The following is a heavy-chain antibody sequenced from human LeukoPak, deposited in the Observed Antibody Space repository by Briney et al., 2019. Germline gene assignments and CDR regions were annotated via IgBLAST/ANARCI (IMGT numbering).Heavy chain of an antibody. V-gene: IGHV4-31*03. J-gene: IGHJ5*02. D-gene: IGHD3-10*01. CDR2: ISYSGST. CDR1: GGSISSGDYY. Sequence: SETLSLTCTVSGGSISSGDYYWNWIRQHPRKGLEGIGYISYSGSTYYNPSLKSRVTISVDTSKNQFSLKMSSVTAADTAVYYCGRDSYYYGSGSRINWFDPWGQGTLVTVSS. CDR3: GRDSYYYGSGSRINWFDP.